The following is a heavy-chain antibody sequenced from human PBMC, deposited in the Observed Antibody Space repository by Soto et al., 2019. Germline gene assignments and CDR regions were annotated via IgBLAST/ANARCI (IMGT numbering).Heavy chain of an antibody. CDR3: ARLRATDSSGTYYFDY. J-gene: IGHJ4*02. Sequence: GGSLRLSCAASGFTFDDHGMSWVRQVPGKGLEWVSGINWDGSNTGYADSVKGRFTISRDNAKKSLYLQMNSLRAEDTAVYYCARLRATDSSGTYYFDYWGQGTQVTVSS. V-gene: IGHV3-20*04. CDR1: GFTFDDHG. D-gene: IGHD3-22*01. CDR2: INWDGSNT.